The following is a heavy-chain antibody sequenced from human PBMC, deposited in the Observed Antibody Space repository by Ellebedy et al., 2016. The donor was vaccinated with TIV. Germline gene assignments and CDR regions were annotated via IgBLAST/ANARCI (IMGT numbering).Heavy chain of an antibody. J-gene: IGHJ4*02. CDR1: GDSVSSNSAA. Sequence: SQTLSLTXXISGDSVSSNSAAWNWIRQSPSRGLEWLGRTYYRSKWYNDYAVSVKSRITINPDTSKNQFSLQLNSVTPEDTAVYYCARQIVVVPAAMWFFDYWGQGTLVTVSS. V-gene: IGHV6-1*01. CDR2: TYYRSKWYN. D-gene: IGHD2-2*01. CDR3: ARQIVVVPAAMWFFDY.